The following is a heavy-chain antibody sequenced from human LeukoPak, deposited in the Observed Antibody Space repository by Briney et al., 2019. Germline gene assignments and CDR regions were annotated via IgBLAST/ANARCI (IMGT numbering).Heavy chain of an antibody. CDR3: ARARGAARPDY. D-gene: IGHD6-6*01. CDR2: MNPNSGNT. J-gene: IGHJ4*02. V-gene: IGHV1-8*03. CDR1: GYTFTSYG. Sequence: ASVKVSCKASGYTFTSYGISWVRQAPGQGLEWMGWMNPNSGNTGYAQKFQGRVTITRNTSISTAYMELSSLRSEDTAVYYCARARGAARPDYWGQGTLVTVSS.